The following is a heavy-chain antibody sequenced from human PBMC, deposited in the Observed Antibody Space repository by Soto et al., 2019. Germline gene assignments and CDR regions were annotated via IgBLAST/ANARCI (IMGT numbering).Heavy chain of an antibody. D-gene: IGHD7-27*01. Sequence: QVQLQESGPGLVKPSQTLSLTCTVSGGSISSGGYYWSWIRQHPGKGLELVGYIYYSGRTYYNPSFNSRVTNSVVTSKNQFSLKLSSVTAADTAVYYCARDNGLGSGCFDPWGQGTLVTVSS. CDR2: IYYSGRT. V-gene: IGHV4-31*03. J-gene: IGHJ5*02. CDR3: ARDNGLGSGCFDP. CDR1: GGSISSGGYY.